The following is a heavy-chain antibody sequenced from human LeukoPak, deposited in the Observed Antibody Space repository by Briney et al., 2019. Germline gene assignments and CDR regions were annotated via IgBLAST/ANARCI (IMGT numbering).Heavy chain of an antibody. Sequence: SETLSLTCAVYGGSISSGGYYWSWIRQHPGKGLEWIGYIYYSGSTYYNPSLKSRVTISVDTSKNQFSLKLSSVTAADTAVYYCARGARQWLVLDYWGQGTLVTVSS. CDR3: ARGARQWLVLDY. V-gene: IGHV4-31*11. CDR1: GGSISSGGYY. D-gene: IGHD6-19*01. J-gene: IGHJ4*02. CDR2: IYYSGST.